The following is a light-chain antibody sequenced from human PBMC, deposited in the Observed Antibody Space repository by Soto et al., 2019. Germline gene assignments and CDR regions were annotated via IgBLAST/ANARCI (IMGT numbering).Light chain of an antibody. J-gene: IGKJ1*01. Sequence: DIQMTQSPSTLSASVGDRVTVTCRASQSISSWLAWYQQKPGKAPKLLIYKASSLESGVPSRFSGSGSGTEFTLTISILQPDDCATYYCQQYDTYPWTFGQGTKVEIK. V-gene: IGKV1-5*03. CDR2: KAS. CDR3: QQYDTYPWT. CDR1: QSISSW.